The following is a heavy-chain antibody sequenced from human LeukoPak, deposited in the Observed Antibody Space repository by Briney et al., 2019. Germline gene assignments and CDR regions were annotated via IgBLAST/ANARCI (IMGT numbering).Heavy chain of an antibody. J-gene: IGHJ4*02. CDR2: INPNSGGT. CDR3: ARDRPLDADDYYGFYYFDY. D-gene: IGHD3-10*01. Sequence: ASVTVSCKASGYTFTGYYMHWVRQAPGQGLEWMGWINPNSGGTNHAQKFQGRDPIPRDTSISTAYMELSRMRSDDTAVYYCARDRPLDADDYYGFYYFDYWGQGT. CDR1: GYTFTGYY. V-gene: IGHV1-2*02.